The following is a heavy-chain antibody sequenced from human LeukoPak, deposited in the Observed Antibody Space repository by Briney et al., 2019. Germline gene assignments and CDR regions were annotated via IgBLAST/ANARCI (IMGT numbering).Heavy chain of an antibody. CDR3: ASSPREYYYDSSGYTMKD. CDR2: INPYSGGT. CDR1: GYTFTGYY. D-gene: IGHD3-22*01. Sequence: ASVKVSCKASGYTFTGYYMHWVRQAPGQGLEWMGWINPYSGGTNYAQKFQGRVTMTRDTSISTAYMELSRLRSDDTAAYYCASSPREYYYDSSGYTMKDWGQGTLVTVSS. V-gene: IGHV1-2*02. J-gene: IGHJ4*02.